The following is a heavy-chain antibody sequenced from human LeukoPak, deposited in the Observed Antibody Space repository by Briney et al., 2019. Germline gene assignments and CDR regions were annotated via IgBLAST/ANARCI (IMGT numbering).Heavy chain of an antibody. CDR1: GYAFTGYY. J-gene: IGHJ3*02. V-gene: IGHV1-2*04. CDR3: ARHSSRLWFGEWVRGAFDI. Sequence: ASVKVSCKASGYAFTGYYMHWVRQAPGQGLEWMGWINTNSGGTNYAQKFQGWVTMTRDTSISTAYMELSRLRSDDTAVYYCARHSSRLWFGEWVRGAFDIWGQGTMVTVSS. CDR2: INTNSGGT. D-gene: IGHD3-10*01.